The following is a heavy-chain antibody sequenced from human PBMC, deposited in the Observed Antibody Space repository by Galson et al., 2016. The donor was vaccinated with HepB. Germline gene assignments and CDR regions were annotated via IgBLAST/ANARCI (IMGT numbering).Heavy chain of an antibody. CDR1: GFTVSGTY. CDR3: AKDSYRLVIMSLVDV. J-gene: IGHJ6*02. Sequence: SLRLSCAASGFTVSGTYMRWARQAPGKGLQWVSSLFSSGASFYTESLRGRFTVSRDTSTNTLYLQMNSLRAEDTAVYYCAKDSYRLVIMSLVDVWGQGTTVTVSS. D-gene: IGHD3-9*01. CDR2: LFSSGAS. V-gene: IGHV3-66*03.